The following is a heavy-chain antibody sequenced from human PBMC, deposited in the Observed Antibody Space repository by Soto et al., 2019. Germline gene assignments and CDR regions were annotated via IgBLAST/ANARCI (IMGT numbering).Heavy chain of an antibody. CDR3: TSLAYCTNGVCYTGEYYFDY. CDR1: GFTFSSYA. D-gene: IGHD2-8*01. J-gene: IGHJ4*02. Sequence: TGGSLRLSCAASGFTFSSYAMSWVRQAPGKGLEWVSAISGSGGSTYYADSVKGRFTISRDNSKNTLYLQMNSLRAEDTAVYYCTSLAYCTNGVCYTGEYYFDYWGQVTLVTVSS. V-gene: IGHV3-23*01. CDR2: ISGSGGST.